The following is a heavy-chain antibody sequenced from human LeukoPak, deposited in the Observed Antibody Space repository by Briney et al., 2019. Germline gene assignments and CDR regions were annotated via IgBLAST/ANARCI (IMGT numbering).Heavy chain of an antibody. CDR1: GFIFNSFW. J-gene: IGHJ4*02. V-gene: IGHV3-7*03. CDR2: IKQDGSER. CDR3: AKDPYFDY. Sequence: PGGSLRLSCAASGFIFNSFWMSWVRQAPGKGLEWVANIKQDGSERYYVNSVKGRFTVSRDNAKNTLYLQMNSLRAEDTAVYYCAKDPYFDYWGQGTLVTVSS.